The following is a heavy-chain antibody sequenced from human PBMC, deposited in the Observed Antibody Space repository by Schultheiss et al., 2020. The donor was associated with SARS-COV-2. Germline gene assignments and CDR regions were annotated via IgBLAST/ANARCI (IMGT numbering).Heavy chain of an antibody. CDR1: GGSFSGYY. Sequence: GSLRLSCAVYGGSFSGYYWSWIRQPPGKGLEWIGEINHSGSTNYNPSLKSRVTISVDTSKNQFSLKLSSVTAADTAVYYCASTIQSGDCSSSSCYGFGWFDPWGQGTLVTVSS. J-gene: IGHJ5*02. V-gene: IGHV4-34*01. D-gene: IGHD2-2*03. CDR2: INHSGST. CDR3: ASTIQSGDCSSSSCYGFGWFDP.